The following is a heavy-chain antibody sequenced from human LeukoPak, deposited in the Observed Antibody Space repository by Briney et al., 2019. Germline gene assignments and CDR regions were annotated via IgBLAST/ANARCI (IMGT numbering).Heavy chain of an antibody. CDR2: IYYSGST. J-gene: IGHJ4*02. D-gene: IGHD3-10*01. CDR3: ARLTGPIDY. V-gene: IGHV4-39*01. Sequence: PSETLSLTCTVSGGSISSSSYYWGWIRQPPGKGLEWIGSIYYSGSTYYNPSLKSRVTISVDTSKNQFSLKLSSVTAADTAVYYCARLTGPIDYWGQGTLVTVSS. CDR1: GGSISSSSYY.